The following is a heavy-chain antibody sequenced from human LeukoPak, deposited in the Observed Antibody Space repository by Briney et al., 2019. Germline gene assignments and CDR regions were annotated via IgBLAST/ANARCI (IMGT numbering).Heavy chain of an antibody. D-gene: IGHD3-10*01. J-gene: IGHJ4*02. CDR2: ISGSGGST. V-gene: IGHV3-23*01. CDR1: GFTFSSYA. CDR3: AKPYYGSGSYYGFNYYAFDY. Sequence: PGGSLRLFCAASGFTFSSYAMSWVRQAPGKGLEWVSIISGSGGSTNYADSVKGRFTISRDNSKNTLYLQMNSLRAEDTAVYYCAKPYYGSGSYYGFNYYAFDYWGQGTLVTVSS.